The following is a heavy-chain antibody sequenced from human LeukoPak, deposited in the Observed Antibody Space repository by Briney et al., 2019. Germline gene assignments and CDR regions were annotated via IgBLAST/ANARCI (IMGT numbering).Heavy chain of an antibody. CDR1: GGSISGTYY. Sequence: SETLSLTCTASGGSISGTYYWSWIRQPPGKGLEWIGYIYYTGTTDSNPSLKSRVTISLDTSKNQFSLNLSSVTAADTAVYYCARRWVYDKRAFDAWGQGTMVTVSS. D-gene: IGHD3-16*01. CDR3: ARRWVYDKRAFDA. CDR2: IYYTGTT. J-gene: IGHJ3*01. V-gene: IGHV4-59*08.